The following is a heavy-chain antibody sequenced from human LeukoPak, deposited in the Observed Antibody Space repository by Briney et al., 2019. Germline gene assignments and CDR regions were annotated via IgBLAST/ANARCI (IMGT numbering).Heavy chain of an antibody. V-gene: IGHV3-7*01. CDR2: IKQDGSEK. D-gene: IGHD6-19*01. CDR1: GFTFSSYW. Sequence: GGSLRLSCAASGFTFSSYWMSWVRQAPGKGLEWVANIKQDGSEKFYVDSVKGRFTISRDNAKNSLYLQMNSLRAEDTAVYYCAREEGESVAGTIYYYYYMDVWGKGTTVTVSS. J-gene: IGHJ6*03. CDR3: AREEGESVAGTIYYYYYMDV.